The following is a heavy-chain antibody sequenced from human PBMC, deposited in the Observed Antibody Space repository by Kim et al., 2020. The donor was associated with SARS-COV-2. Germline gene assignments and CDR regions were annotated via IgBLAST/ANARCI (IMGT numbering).Heavy chain of an antibody. CDR3: ARGSGYSGYDYPFPYYYYYGMDV. J-gene: IGHJ6*02. CDR1: GGSISSSNW. CDR2: IYHSGST. D-gene: IGHD5-12*01. Sequence: SETLSLTCAVSGGSISSSNWWSWVRQPPGKGLEWIGEIYHSGSTNYNPSLKSRVTISVDKSKNQFSLKLSSVTAADTAVYYCARGSGYSGYDYPFPYYYYYGMDVWGQGTTVTVSS. V-gene: IGHV4-4*02.